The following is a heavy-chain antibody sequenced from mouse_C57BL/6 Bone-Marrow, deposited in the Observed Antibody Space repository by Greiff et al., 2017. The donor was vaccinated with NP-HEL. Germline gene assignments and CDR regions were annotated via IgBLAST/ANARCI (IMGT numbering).Heavy chain of an antibody. CDR2: ISNLAYSI. J-gene: IGHJ4*01. D-gene: IGHD1-1*01. CDR1: GFTFSDYG. V-gene: IGHV5-15*01. Sequence: VQRVESGGGLVQPGGSLKLSCAASGFTFSDYGMAWVRQAPRKGPEWVAFISNLAYSIYYADTVTGRFTISRENAKNTLYLEMSSLRSEDTAMYYCARQYYGTFYAMDYWGQGTSVTVSS. CDR3: ARQYYGTFYAMDY.